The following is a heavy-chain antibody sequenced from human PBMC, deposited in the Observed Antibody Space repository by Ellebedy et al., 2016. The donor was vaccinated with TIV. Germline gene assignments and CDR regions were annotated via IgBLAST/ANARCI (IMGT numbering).Heavy chain of an antibody. V-gene: IGHV3-9*01. D-gene: IGHD7-27*01. CDR3: TKDLLRGIWGGSGRDY. Sequence: GGSLRLXXAASGFTFDDYAMHWVRQAPGKGLEWVSGISWRGHYIGYADSVRGRFTISRGNAKNSLYLQMNGLRIEDTAVYYCTKDLLRGIWGGSGRDYWGQGTLVTVSS. CDR2: ISWRGHYI. CDR1: GFTFDDYA. J-gene: IGHJ4*02.